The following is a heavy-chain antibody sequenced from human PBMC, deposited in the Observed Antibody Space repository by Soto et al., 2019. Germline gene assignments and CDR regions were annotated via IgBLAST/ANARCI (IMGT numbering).Heavy chain of an antibody. CDR3: ARVRLSIAVNDALDV. V-gene: IGHV3-30*14. D-gene: IGHD3-3*02. J-gene: IGHJ3*01. Sequence: QVRLVESGGGVVQPGTSLRLSCAASGFTFSDYVIHWVRQAAGKGLEWVASMTYDGATEYYAASVKGRFTMSRDNSKRALSLQMNSLRPDDTAVYYCARVRLSIAVNDALDVWGQGTTVTVSS. CDR2: MTYDGATE. CDR1: GFTFSDYV.